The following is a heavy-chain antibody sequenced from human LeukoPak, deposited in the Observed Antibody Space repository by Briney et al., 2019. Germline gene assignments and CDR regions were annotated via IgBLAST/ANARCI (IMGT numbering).Heavy chain of an antibody. D-gene: IGHD3-10*01. CDR3: ATSGLPGQITLPHD. J-gene: IGHJ1*01. CDR2: IWYDGSHK. Sequence: PGRSLRLSCAASGFTFSSYGMHWVRQAPGKGLEWVAVIWYDGSHKYYADSVKGRFIISRDNSKNTLYLQMNSLRAEDTAVYYCATSGLPGQITLPHDWGQGTLVTVSS. CDR1: GFTFSSYG. V-gene: IGHV3-33*01.